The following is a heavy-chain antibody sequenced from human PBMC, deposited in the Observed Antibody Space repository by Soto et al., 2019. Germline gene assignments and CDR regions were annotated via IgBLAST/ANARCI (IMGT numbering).Heavy chain of an antibody. V-gene: IGHV3-48*01. CDR2: ISSSSRTI. Sequence: GESLRLSCAASGFSFSSYSMNWVRQAPGKGLEWVSYISSSSRTIYYADSVKGRFTISRDNAKNSLYLQMNSLRAEDTAVYYCARDLAVAGTSFDYWGQGTLVTVSS. CDR1: GFSFSSYS. D-gene: IGHD6-19*01. CDR3: ARDLAVAGTSFDY. J-gene: IGHJ4*02.